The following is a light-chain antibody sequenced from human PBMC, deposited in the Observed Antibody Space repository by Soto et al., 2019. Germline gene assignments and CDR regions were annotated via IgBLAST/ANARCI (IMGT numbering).Light chain of an antibody. CDR2: EGS. CDR3: CSYAGSSTYV. V-gene: IGLV2-23*01. Sequence: QSVLAQPASVSGSPGQSITISCTGTSSDVGSYNLVSWYQQHPGKAPKLMIYEGSKRPSGVSNRFSGSKSGNTASLTISGLQAEDDDDYYCCSYAGSSTYVFGTGTKVTVL. CDR1: SSDVGSYNL. J-gene: IGLJ1*01.